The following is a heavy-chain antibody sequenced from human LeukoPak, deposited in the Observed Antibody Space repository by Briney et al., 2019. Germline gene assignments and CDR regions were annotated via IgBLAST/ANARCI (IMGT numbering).Heavy chain of an antibody. J-gene: IGHJ6*03. Sequence: SVKVSCKASRGTFSSYAISWVRQAPAQGREWMGGIIPIFGTANYAQKSQGRVTITADESTSTAYMELSSLRSEDTAVYYCARDGCSSTSCYSHYYYYMDVWGKGTTVTVSS. D-gene: IGHD2-2*01. CDR1: RGTFSSYA. V-gene: IGHV1-69*13. CDR2: IIPIFGTA. CDR3: ARDGCSSTSCYSHYYYYMDV.